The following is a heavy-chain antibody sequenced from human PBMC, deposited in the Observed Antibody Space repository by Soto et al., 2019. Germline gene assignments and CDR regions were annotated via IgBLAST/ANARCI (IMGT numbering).Heavy chain of an antibody. J-gene: IGHJ6*02. CDR3: AKDNGSGSSEYYYYGMDV. D-gene: IGHD3-10*01. CDR1: GFTFSTYG. CDR2: TSYDGSNK. V-gene: IGHV3-30*18. Sequence: GGSLRLSCAASGFTFSTYGMHWVRQAPGKGLEWVVVTSYDGSNKYYADSVKGRFTISRDNSKNTLYLQINSLRAEDTSVYYCAKDNGSGSSEYYYYGMDVWGQGTTVTVSS.